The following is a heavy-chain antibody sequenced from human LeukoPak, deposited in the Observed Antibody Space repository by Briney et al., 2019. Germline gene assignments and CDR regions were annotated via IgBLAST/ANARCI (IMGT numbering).Heavy chain of an antibody. CDR3: ARDGYKGSYFDY. CDR2: SRVYNGNT. J-gene: IGHJ4*02. V-gene: IGHV1-18*01. D-gene: IGHD5-24*01. CDR1: GYTFTNYG. Sequence: ASVKVSCKASGYTFTNYGISWVRQAPGQGLEWMGWSRVYNGNTNYAQKFQGRVTMTRDTSTSTVYMELSSLRSEDTAVYYCARDGYKGSYFDYWGQGTLVTVSS.